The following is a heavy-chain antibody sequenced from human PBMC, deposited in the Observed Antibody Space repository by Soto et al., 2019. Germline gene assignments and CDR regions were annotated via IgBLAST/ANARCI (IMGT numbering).Heavy chain of an antibody. CDR1: GFNFSSYV. CDR2: IWYDGGNK. CDR3: ARDGQWLPRDGLRSSYYFDY. D-gene: IGHD6-19*01. J-gene: IGHJ4*02. V-gene: IGHV3-33*01. Sequence: QVQLVESGGGVVQPGRPLRLSCAASGFNFSSYVMHWVRQAPGKGLEWVAVIWYDGGNKYYADSVKGRFTISRDNSKNTLYLQMNSLRAEVTAVYYCARDGQWLPRDGLRSSYYFDYWGQGTLVTVSS.